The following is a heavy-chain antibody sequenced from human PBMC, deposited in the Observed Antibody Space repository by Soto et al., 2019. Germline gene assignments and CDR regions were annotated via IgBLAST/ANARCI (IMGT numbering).Heavy chain of an antibody. CDR1: GGSISSGGYY. D-gene: IGHD2-8*01. CDR2: IYYSGST. Sequence: SETLSLTCTVSGGSISSGGYYWSWIRQHPGKGLEWIGYIYYSGSTYYNPSLKSRVTISVDTSKNQFSLKLSSVTAADTAVYYCARDRWDCTNGVCYIGVFDYWGQGTLVTVSS. J-gene: IGHJ4*02. V-gene: IGHV4-31*03. CDR3: ARDRWDCTNGVCYIGVFDY.